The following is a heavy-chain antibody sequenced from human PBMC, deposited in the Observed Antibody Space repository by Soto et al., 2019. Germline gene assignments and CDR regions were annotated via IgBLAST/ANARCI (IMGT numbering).Heavy chain of an antibody. Sequence: QVQLVQSGAEVKKPGASVKVSCKPSGYTFTSYFIQWLRQAPGQGLEWMAWINPNDGGTHYAQKYKGRVAVTTHTSIGTAYMELYSLTSDHTAVYYCTRDPWDDGGATFDYWGQGTLVTVSS. D-gene: IGHD1-1*01. V-gene: IGHV1-2*02. CDR1: GYTFTSYF. CDR3: TRDPWDDGGATFDY. CDR2: INPNDGGT. J-gene: IGHJ4*02.